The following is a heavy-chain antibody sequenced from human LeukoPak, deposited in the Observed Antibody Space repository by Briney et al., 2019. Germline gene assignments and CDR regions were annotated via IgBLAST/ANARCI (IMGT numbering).Heavy chain of an antibody. J-gene: IGHJ3*01. CDR3: YSSAWYGACDF. CDR1: GFSFSSYT. V-gene: IGHV3-64D*09. Sequence: GGSLRLSCLASGFSFSSYTMHWVRQAPGKGLEYVSTISTNGDNTYYADSVKGRFTISRDDAKHTLYLQMSSLRIEDTAVYYCYSSAWYGACDFWGQGTMVTVSS. CDR2: ISTNGDNT. D-gene: IGHD6-19*01.